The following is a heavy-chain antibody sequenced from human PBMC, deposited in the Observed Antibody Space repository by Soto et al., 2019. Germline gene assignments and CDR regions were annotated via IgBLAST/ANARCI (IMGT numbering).Heavy chain of an antibody. CDR1: GGSISSGDYY. J-gene: IGHJ6*02. Sequence: TLSLTCPVCGGSISSGDYYWSWVRQPPGKGLEWLGYIYYSGSTYYNPSLKSRVTISVDTSKNQFSLKLSSVTAADTAVYYCARVVVTKKYYYYGMDVWGQGTTVTVSS. CDR3: ARVVVTKKYYYYGMDV. V-gene: IGHV4-30-4*01. CDR2: IYYSGST. D-gene: IGHD2-15*01.